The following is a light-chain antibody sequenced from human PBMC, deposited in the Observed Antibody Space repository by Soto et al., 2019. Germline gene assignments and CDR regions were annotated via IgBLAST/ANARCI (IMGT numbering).Light chain of an antibody. CDR2: DAS. CDR3: QQYNSYPLT. V-gene: IGKV1-5*01. J-gene: IGKJ4*01. Sequence: DIQMTQSPSTLSASVVDRVTITCRSSQSISSWLAWYQQKPGKAPKLLIYDASSLESGVPSRFSGSGSGTEFTLTISSLQPDDFATYYCQQYNSYPLTFGGGTKVEIK. CDR1: QSISSW.